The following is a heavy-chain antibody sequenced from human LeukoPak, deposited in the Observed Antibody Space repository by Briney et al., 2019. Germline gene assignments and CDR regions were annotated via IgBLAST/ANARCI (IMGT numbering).Heavy chain of an antibody. CDR1: GFTFSSYS. V-gene: IGHV3-21*01. D-gene: IGHD6-13*01. Sequence: GGSLRLSCAASGFTFSSYSMNWVRQAPGKGLEWVSSISSSSSYIYYADSVKGRFTISRDNAKNSLYLQMNSLRAEDTAVYYCAREYSIAAAGTGYWGQGTLVTVSS. CDR2: ISSSSSYI. CDR3: AREYSIAAAGTGY. J-gene: IGHJ4*02.